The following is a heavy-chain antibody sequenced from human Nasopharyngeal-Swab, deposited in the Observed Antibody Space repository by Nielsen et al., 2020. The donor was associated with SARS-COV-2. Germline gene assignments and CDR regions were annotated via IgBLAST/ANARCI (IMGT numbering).Heavy chain of an antibody. D-gene: IGHD5-18*01. CDR1: GFTFENYA. CDR3: AKARRTDTYGFECFDY. Sequence: LKISCAASGFTFENYAMHWVRQPPGKGLEWVSGITWNSGNKGYAESVQGRFTISRDNARNSLYLQMNSLRPEDTALYYCAKARRTDTYGFECFDYWGQGSLVTVSS. V-gene: IGHV3-9*01. CDR2: ITWNSGNK. J-gene: IGHJ4*02.